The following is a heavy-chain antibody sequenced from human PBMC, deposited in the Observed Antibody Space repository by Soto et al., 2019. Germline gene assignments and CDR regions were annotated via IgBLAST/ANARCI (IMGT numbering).Heavy chain of an antibody. D-gene: IGHD5-18*01. CDR3: ARGLNGYLHYFDY. CDR1: GGSFSGFY. J-gene: IGHJ4*02. CDR2: INHTGSP. Sequence: PSETLSLTCAVYGGSFSGFYWSWIRQSPGKGLEWIGEINHTGSPNYNPSLKSRVIISVDTSKNHLSLNLNSVTAADTAVYYCARGLNGYLHYFDYWGQGTLVTVSS. V-gene: IGHV4-34*01.